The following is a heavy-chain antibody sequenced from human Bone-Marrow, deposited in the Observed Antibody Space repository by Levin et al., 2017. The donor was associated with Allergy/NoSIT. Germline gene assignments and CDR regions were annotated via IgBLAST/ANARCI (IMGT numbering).Heavy chain of an antibody. CDR2: ITSDGSST. CDR3: ASPYDSYDSGGY. V-gene: IGHV3-74*01. D-gene: IGHD3-22*01. Sequence: ASVKVSCAASGFTFSYYWMYWVRQAPGKGLVWVSRITSDGSSTIYADSVKGRFTISRDNAKNTLYLQMNRLGPEDTAVYYCASPYDSYDSGGYWGQGPLVTVSS. CDR1: GFTFSYYW. J-gene: IGHJ4*02.